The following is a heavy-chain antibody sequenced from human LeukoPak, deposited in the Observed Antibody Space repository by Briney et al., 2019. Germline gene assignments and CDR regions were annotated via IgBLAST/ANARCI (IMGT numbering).Heavy chain of an antibody. J-gene: IGHJ4*02. D-gene: IGHD6-19*01. CDR2: INPNSGGT. CDR1: EYTFTGYY. V-gene: IGHV1-2*02. Sequence: ASVKVSCKASEYTFTGYYMHWVRQAPGQGLEWMGWINPNSGGTNYAQKFQGRVTMTRDTSISTAYMELSRLRSDDTAVYYCARDPISSGWYLIPFDYWGQGTLVTVSS. CDR3: ARDPISSGWYLIPFDY.